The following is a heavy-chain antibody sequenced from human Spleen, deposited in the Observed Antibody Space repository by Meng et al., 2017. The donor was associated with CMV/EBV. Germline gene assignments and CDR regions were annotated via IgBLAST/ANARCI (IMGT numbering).Heavy chain of an antibody. CDR2: ISSTSTTI. CDR1: GFSFSTYS. V-gene: IGHV3-48*04. J-gene: IGHJ5*01. D-gene: IGHD2-2*01. CDR3: ARDRLAGYREDQNWFDS. Sequence: GGSLRLSCAASGFSFSTYSMNWVRQAPGKGLEWVSYISSTSTTIYYADSVKDRFTISRDNAKNSLYLQMNSLRAEDTAVYYCARDRLAGYREDQNWFDSWGQGTLVTVSS.